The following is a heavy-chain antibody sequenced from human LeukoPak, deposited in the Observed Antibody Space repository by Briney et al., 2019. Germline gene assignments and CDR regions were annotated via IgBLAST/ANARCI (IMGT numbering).Heavy chain of an antibody. CDR1: GFKFSSNW. CDR3: AREGPSVTPYY. Sequence: GGSLRLSCAASGFKFSSNWMSWVRQAPGKGLEWVANIKQDGSEKYYVDSVEGRFTISRDNAKNSLYLQMNSLRAEDTAVYYCAREGPSVTPYYWGQGTLVTVSS. V-gene: IGHV3-7*01. D-gene: IGHD4-17*01. J-gene: IGHJ4*02. CDR2: IKQDGSEK.